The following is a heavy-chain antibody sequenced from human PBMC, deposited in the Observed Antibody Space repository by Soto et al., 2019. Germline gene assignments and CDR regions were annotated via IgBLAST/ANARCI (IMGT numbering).Heavy chain of an antibody. D-gene: IGHD2-8*01. V-gene: IGHV3-48*02. J-gene: IGHJ6*02. CDR2: ISSSSSTI. CDR3: ARRGYCTNRVCYYGMAV. CDR1: GFTFRSYS. Sequence: GSLRLSCAASGFTFRSYSMNWVRQAPGKGLEWVSYISSSSSTIYYADSVKGRFTISRDNAKNSLYLQMNSLRDEDTAVYYCARRGYCTNRVCYYGMAVWVQGTTVTVSS.